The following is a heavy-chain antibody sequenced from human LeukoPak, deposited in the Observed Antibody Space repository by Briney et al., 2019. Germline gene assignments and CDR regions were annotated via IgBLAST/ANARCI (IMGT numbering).Heavy chain of an antibody. J-gene: IGHJ4*02. V-gene: IGHV3-7*01. D-gene: IGHD2-21*02. Sequence: PGGSLRLSCAVSGFTLSDYYMDWVRQAPGKGLEWVANIKQDGSEKYYVDSVKGRFTISRDNAKNSLYLQMNSLRAEDTAVYYCARDLSDLFDYWGQGTLVTVSS. CDR1: GFTLSDYY. CDR2: IKQDGSEK. CDR3: ARDLSDLFDY.